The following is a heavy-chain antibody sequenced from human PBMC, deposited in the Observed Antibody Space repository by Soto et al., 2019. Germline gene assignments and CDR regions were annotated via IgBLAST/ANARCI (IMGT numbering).Heavy chain of an antibody. Sequence: GAPVKVCCKASGYTFTSYGISWARQAPGQGLEWMGWISAYNGNRNYAQKLQCRVTMTTDTSTSTAYMEVRSLRSDVTAVYYCARDPQIFDYWVQGTLVTVSS. CDR1: GYTFTSYG. CDR3: ARDPQIFDY. J-gene: IGHJ4*02. CDR2: ISAYNGNR. V-gene: IGHV1-18*04.